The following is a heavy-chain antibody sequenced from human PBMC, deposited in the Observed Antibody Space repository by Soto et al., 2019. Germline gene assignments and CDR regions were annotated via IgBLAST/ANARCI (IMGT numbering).Heavy chain of an antibody. Sequence: QVQLQESGPGLVKPSETLSLTCTVSGGSVSSGSYYWSWIRQPPGKGLEWIGYIYYSGSINYNPSLKSRVTISVDTSKNQFSLKLSSVTAADTAVYYCALCSSVGARILDYWGQGTLVTVSS. J-gene: IGHJ4*02. CDR2: IYYSGSI. CDR3: ALCSSVGARILDY. V-gene: IGHV4-61*01. CDR1: GGSVSSGSYY. D-gene: IGHD1-26*01.